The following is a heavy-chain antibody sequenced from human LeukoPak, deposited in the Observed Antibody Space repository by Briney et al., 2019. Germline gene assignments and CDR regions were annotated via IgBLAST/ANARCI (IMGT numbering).Heavy chain of an antibody. CDR3: ARGGTGYYLFDY. CDR2: IYYSGST. Sequence: SETLSLTCTVSGGSISSYYWSWIRQPPGKGLEWIGYIYYSGSTNYNPSLESRVTISVDTSKNQFPLKLSSVTAADTAVYYCARGGTGYYLFDYWGQGTLVTVSS. V-gene: IGHV4-59*01. D-gene: IGHD3/OR15-3a*01. CDR1: GGSISSYY. J-gene: IGHJ4*02.